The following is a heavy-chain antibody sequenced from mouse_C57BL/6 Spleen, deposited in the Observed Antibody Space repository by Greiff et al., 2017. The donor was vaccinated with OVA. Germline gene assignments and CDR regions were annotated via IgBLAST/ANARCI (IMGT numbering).Heavy chain of an antibody. J-gene: IGHJ2*01. CDR2: INPNYGTT. Sequence: EVKLMESGPELVKPGASVKISCKASGYSFTDYNMNWVKQSNGKSLEWIGVINPNYGTTSYNQKFKGKATLTVDQSSSTAYMQLNSLTSEDSAVYYCARGDRPSYYFDYWGQGTTLTVSS. CDR3: ARGDRPSYYFDY. CDR1: GYSFTDYN. V-gene: IGHV1-39*01. D-gene: IGHD3-3*01.